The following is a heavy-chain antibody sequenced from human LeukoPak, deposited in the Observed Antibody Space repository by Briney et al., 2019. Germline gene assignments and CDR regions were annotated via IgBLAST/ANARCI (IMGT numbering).Heavy chain of an antibody. V-gene: IGHV3-30-3*01. CDR2: ISYDGRTK. CDR1: GFTYSSYA. CDR3: AQWDLLSDQDY. D-gene: IGHD1-26*01. Sequence: PWGSLRLSCAASGFTYSSYARHWVRQAPGKGLDWVAVISYDGRTKHYADSVKGRFTISRDNSKNTLYLQMNSLRAEDTAVYYCAQWDLLSDQDYWGQVTLVTGSS. J-gene: IGHJ4*02.